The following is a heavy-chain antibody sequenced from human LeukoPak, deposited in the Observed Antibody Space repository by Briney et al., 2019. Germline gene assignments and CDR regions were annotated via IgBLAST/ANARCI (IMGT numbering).Heavy chain of an antibody. J-gene: IGHJ4*02. CDR2: IYYSAST. CDR3: ARAANIVGATIFDY. V-gene: IGHV4-59*01. D-gene: IGHD1-26*01. Sequence: YIYYSASTNYNPSLKSRVTISVDTSKNQFSLKLSSVTAADTAVYYCARAANIVGATIFDYWGQGTLVTVSS.